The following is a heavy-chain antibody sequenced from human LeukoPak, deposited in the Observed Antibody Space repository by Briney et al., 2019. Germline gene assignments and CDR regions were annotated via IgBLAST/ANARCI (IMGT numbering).Heavy chain of an antibody. CDR1: GFTFSSYG. CDR3: AKDPVAATGNPLGN. J-gene: IGHJ4*02. CDR2: ISYDGSNK. D-gene: IGHD6-13*01. V-gene: IGHV3-30*18. Sequence: GGSLRLSCAASGFTFSSYGMHWVRQAPGKGLEWVAVISYDGSNKYYADSVKGRFTISRDNSKNTLYLQMNSLRAEDAAVYYCAKDPVAATGNPLGNWGQGTLVTVSS.